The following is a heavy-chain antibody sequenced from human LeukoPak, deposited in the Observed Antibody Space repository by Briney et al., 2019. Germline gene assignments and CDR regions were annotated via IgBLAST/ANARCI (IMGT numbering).Heavy chain of an antibody. Sequence: GGSLRLSCAASGFTFSSYAMTWVRQAPGKGLEWVSGISGGGDSTYYVDSVKGRFTISRDNSENTLYLQMNSLRAEDTAVYYCARDKIVGATNFDYWGQGTLVTVSS. CDR3: ARDKIVGATNFDY. J-gene: IGHJ4*02. V-gene: IGHV3-23*01. CDR2: ISGGGDST. D-gene: IGHD1-26*01. CDR1: GFTFSSYA.